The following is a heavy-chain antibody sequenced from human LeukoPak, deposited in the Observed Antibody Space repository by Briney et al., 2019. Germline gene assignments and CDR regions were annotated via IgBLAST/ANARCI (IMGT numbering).Heavy chain of an antibody. V-gene: IGHV7-4-1*02. Sequence: ASVKVSCKASGYTFTSYAMNWVRQAPGQGLEWMGWINTNSGSPTYAQGFTGRFVFSLDTSVSTAYLQISSLKAEDTAVYYCARDRSSGRGTRFDPWGQGTLVTVSS. D-gene: IGHD6-19*01. CDR3: ARDRSSGRGTRFDP. CDR1: GYTFTSYA. CDR2: INTNSGSP. J-gene: IGHJ5*02.